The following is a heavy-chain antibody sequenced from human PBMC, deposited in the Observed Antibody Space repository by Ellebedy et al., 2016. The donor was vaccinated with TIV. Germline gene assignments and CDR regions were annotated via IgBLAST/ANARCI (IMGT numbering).Heavy chain of an antibody. CDR3: ARRASYGDYAVQVNPWFDP. J-gene: IGHJ5*02. Sequence: PGGSLRLSCAASGFNFRSYWMTWVRQAPGKGLEWVAKIRQEGDEIYYVESVKGRFTISRDNDKNSLFLQMNSLRVEDTAVYYCARRASYGDYAVQVNPWFDPWGQGTLVTVSS. V-gene: IGHV3-7*01. CDR2: IRQEGDEI. D-gene: IGHD4-17*01. CDR1: GFNFRSYW.